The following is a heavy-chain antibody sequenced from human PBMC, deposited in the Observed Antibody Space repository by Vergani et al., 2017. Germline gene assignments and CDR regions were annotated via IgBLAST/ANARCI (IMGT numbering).Heavy chain of an antibody. J-gene: IGHJ6*02. V-gene: IGHV4-59*01. CDR3: AREGPHYYDSSGYNLGDYYYGMDV. CDR1: GGSISSYY. Sequence: QVQLQESGPGLVKPSETLSLTCTVSGGSISSYYWSWIRQPPGKGLEWIGYIYYSGSTNYNPSLKSRVTISVDTSKNQFSLKLSSVTAADTAVYYCAREGPHYYDSSGYNLGDYYYGMDVWGQGP. CDR2: IYYSGST. D-gene: IGHD3-22*01.